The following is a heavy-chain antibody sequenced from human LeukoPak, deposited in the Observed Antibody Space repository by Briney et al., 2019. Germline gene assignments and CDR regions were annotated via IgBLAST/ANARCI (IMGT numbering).Heavy chain of an antibody. CDR1: GGSISSYY. J-gene: IGHJ4*02. V-gene: IGHV4-59*01. CDR3: ARVSGSSWYIY. D-gene: IGHD6-13*01. Sequence: SETLSLTCTVSGGSISSYYWSWIRQPPGKGLEWIGYIYYSGSTNYNPSLKSRVTISVDTSKNQFSLKLSSVTAADTAVYYRARVSGSSWYIYWGQGTLVTVSS. CDR2: IYYSGST.